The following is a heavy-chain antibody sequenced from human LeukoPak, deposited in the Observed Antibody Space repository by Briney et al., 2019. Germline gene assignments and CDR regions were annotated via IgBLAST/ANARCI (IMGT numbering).Heavy chain of an antibody. J-gene: IGHJ5*02. CDR2: INTNTGNP. CDR3: ARTEASGSLRYNWFDP. Sequence: ASVKVSRKASGYTFTSYAMNWVRQAPGQGLEWMGWINTNTGNPTYAQGFTGRFVFSLDTSVSTAYLQISSLKAEDTAVYYCARTEASGSLRYNWFDPWGQGTLVTVSS. V-gene: IGHV7-4-1*02. D-gene: IGHD3-10*01. CDR1: GYTFTSYA.